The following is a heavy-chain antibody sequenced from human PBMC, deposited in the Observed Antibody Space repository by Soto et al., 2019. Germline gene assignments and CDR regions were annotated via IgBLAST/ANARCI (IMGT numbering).Heavy chain of an antibody. CDR2: TRNKANSYST. Sequence: EVQLVESGGGLVQPGGSLRLSCAASGFTLSDYYMDWVRQAPGKGLEWVGRTRNKANSYSTEYAASVKGRFTISRDDSGSSLYREMNSLKAEDTAGYYCASNNRVDAFDIWGKGTMVTVSS. J-gene: IGHJ3*02. CDR1: GFTLSDYY. V-gene: IGHV3-72*01. CDR3: ASNNRVDAFDI.